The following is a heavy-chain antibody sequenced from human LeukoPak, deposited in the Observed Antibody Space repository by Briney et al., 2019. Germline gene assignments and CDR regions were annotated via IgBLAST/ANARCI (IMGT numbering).Heavy chain of an antibody. J-gene: IGHJ4*02. V-gene: IGHV4-31*03. CDR2: IYYSGST. CDR3: ARVLPRRGYSYGESDY. D-gene: IGHD5-18*01. Sequence: PSQTLSLTCTVSGGSISSGGYYWSWIRQHPGKGLEWIGYIYYSGSTYYNPSLKSRVTISVDTSKNQFSLKLSSVTAADTAVYYCARVLPRRGYSYGESDYWGQGTLVTVSS. CDR1: GGSISSGGYY.